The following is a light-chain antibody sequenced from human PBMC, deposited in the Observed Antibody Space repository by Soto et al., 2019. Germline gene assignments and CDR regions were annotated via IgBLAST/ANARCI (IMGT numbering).Light chain of an antibody. Sequence: ESVLTQSPGTLSLSPGERATLSCRASQSISSRDLTWYQQKPGQAPRLLIYGASIRATGIPDRFSGSGSGTDFTLTISRLEPEDFAVYYCQQFGSSPPAFTFGQGTKLEI. J-gene: IGKJ2*01. CDR1: QSISSRD. CDR3: QQFGSSPPAFT. V-gene: IGKV3-20*01. CDR2: GAS.